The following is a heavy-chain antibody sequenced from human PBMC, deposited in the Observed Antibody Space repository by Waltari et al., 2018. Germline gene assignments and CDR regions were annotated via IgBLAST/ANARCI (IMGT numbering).Heavy chain of an antibody. V-gene: IGHV4-39*01. CDR1: GGSISSSSYY. J-gene: IGHJ4*02. D-gene: IGHD3-9*01. Sequence: QLQLQESGPGLVKPSETLSLTCTVSGGSISSSSYYWGWIRQPPGKGLEWIGSIYYSGSTYYNPSLKSRVTISVDTSKNQFSLKLSSVTAADTAVYYCARVNILTDRGEFDYWGQGTLVTVSS. CDR2: IYYSGST. CDR3: ARVNILTDRGEFDY.